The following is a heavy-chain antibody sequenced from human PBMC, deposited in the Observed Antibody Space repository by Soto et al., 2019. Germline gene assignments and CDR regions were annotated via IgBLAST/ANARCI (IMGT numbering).Heavy chain of an antibody. Sequence: WGSLLLSCASSGFTFSIYWMGWVRQAPGKGLEWVANIKQDGSEKYYVDSVKGRFTISRDNAKNSLYLQMNSLRAEGTAVYYCARDSDFTNTFDPWGQGTMVTVSS. D-gene: IGHD3-3*01. V-gene: IGHV3-7*01. CDR1: GFTFSIYW. CDR3: ARDSDFTNTFDP. CDR2: IKQDGSEK. J-gene: IGHJ5*02.